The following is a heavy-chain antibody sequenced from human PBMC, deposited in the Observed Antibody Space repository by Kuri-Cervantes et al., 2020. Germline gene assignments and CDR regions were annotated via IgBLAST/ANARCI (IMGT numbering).Heavy chain of an antibody. CDR1: GGSISSYY. CDR3: ARGDSGSYFRKSRYFQH. CDR2: IYTSGST. D-gene: IGHD1-26*01. Sequence: SETLSLTCTVSGGSISSYYWSWIRQPAGKGLEWIGRIYTSGSTNYNPSLKSRVTISVDKSKNQFSLKLSSVTAADTAVYYCARGDSGSYFRKSRYFQHWGQGTLVTVSS. V-gene: IGHV4-4*07. J-gene: IGHJ1*01.